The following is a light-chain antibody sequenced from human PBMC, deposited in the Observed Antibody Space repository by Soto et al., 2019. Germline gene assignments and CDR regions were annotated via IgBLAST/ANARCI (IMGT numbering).Light chain of an antibody. V-gene: IGKV3-15*01. Sequence: EIVMTQSPATLSVSPGERVTLSCRASQNIVNNLAWYQQKPGQGPWLLIYGASTRATGVPARFSGSGSGTEFTLTISSLQSEDVALYYCQQYYSWPLTFGPGTKLDVK. J-gene: IGKJ3*01. CDR1: QNIVNN. CDR2: GAS. CDR3: QQYYSWPLT.